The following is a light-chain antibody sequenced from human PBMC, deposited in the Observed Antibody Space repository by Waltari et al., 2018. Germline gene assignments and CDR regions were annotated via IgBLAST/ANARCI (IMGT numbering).Light chain of an antibody. CDR1: KLAGKY. CDR2: QDN. Sequence: SFELTQTPSVSVSPGQTASITCSGDKLAGKYVSWYQHKSGQSPVLLIYQDNMRPSGIPERFSGVNSGNTVTLTISGTQALYEADYDCAAWDNTTFVLFGGGTKVTVL. V-gene: IGLV3-1*01. J-gene: IGLJ2*01. CDR3: AAWDNTTFVL.